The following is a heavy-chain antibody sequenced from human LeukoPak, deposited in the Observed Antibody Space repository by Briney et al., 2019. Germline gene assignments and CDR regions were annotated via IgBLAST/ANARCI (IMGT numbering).Heavy chain of an antibody. J-gene: IGHJ4*02. CDR3: ARISGNYWFDY. Sequence: GASVKVSCKASGYTFTGDFMHWVRQAPGQGLEWMGWINPNSGGTDYALKFQGRVTMTRDMSITTAYMELSRLTSDDTAVYYCARISGNYWFDYWGQGTLVTVSS. V-gene: IGHV1-2*02. CDR2: INPNSGGT. D-gene: IGHD1-26*01. CDR1: GYTFTGDF.